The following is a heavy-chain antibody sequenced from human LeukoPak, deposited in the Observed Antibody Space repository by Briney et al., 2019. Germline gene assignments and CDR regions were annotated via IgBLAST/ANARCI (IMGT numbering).Heavy chain of an antibody. Sequence: SSETLSLTCIVSGGSISNYYWTWIRQPPGKGLEWIGYIHNSGSTNYNPSLKSRVTISLDISKNEFSMQLSSVTAADTAVYYCARDTDSSGYYDSWGQGTLVAVSS. J-gene: IGHJ5*01. D-gene: IGHD3-22*01. V-gene: IGHV4-59*01. CDR3: ARDTDSSGYYDS. CDR2: IHNSGST. CDR1: GGSISNYY.